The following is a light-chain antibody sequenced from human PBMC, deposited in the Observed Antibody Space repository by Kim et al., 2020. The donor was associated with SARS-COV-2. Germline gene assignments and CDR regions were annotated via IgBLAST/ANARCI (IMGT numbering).Light chain of an antibody. CDR3: QQRSNWPLT. CDR2: DAS. Sequence: LSPGDRATLSCRASQSVNYFLAWYQLRPGQAPRLLIYDASDRATGIPARFSGTGSGTDFTLTISSLEPEDFAVYYCQQRSNWPLTFGGGTKVDI. V-gene: IGKV3-11*01. CDR1: QSVNYF. J-gene: IGKJ4*01.